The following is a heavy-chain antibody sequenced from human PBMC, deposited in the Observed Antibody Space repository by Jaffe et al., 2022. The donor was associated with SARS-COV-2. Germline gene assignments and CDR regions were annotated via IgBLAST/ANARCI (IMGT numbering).Heavy chain of an antibody. CDR2: ISWNSGNI. D-gene: IGHD2-8*02. J-gene: IGHJ6*02. CDR3: AKGIGTVNYYFYAMDV. V-gene: IGHV3-9*01. Sequence: EVKLVESGGGLVQPGRSLRLSCAATGFSFDDYAMHWVRQAPGKGLEWVSGISWNSGNIGYADSVKGRFTISRDNAKNSLFLQMNSLRPDDTALYYCAKGIGTVNYYFYAMDVWGQGTTVTVSS. CDR1: GFSFDDYA.